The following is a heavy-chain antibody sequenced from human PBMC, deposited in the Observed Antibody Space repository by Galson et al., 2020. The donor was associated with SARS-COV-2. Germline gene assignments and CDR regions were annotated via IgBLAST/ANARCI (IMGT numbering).Heavy chain of an antibody. CDR3: ARRPGYYDSSGYSYYYYYGIDV. CDR1: GGSIGGSSYY. CDR2: IYYSGST. V-gene: IGHV4-39*01. J-gene: IGHJ6*02. D-gene: IGHD3-22*01. Sequence: ETSETLSLTCTVSGGSIGGSSYYWGWIRQPPGKGLEWIGSIYYSGSTYFNPSLKSRVTISVDTSKNQFSLKLSSVTAADTAVYYCARRPGYYDSSGYSYYYYYGIDVWGQGTTVTVSS.